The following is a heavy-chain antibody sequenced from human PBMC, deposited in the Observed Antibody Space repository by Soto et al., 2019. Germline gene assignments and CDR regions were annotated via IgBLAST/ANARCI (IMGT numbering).Heavy chain of an antibody. CDR1: GGTFSSYA. CDR2: IIPMYGMP. J-gene: IGHJ4*02. Sequence: QVQLVQSGAEVQKPGSSVKVSCKASGGTFSSYAVSWVRQAPGHGLEWVGEIIPMYGMPNLAHRFQGRVTVTADESTSTVYMEVSSLRAEDTAIYYCARVKENCSTTSCYKFFDFWGQGTLVTVSS. D-gene: IGHD2-2*02. CDR3: ARVKENCSTTSCYKFFDF. V-gene: IGHV1-69*01.